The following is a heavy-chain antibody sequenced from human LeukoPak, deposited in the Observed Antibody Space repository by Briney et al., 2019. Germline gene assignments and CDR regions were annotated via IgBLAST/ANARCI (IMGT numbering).Heavy chain of an antibody. CDR1: GYTFTSYA. CDR3: ARDLTMVRGPLKGWFDP. J-gene: IGHJ5*02. D-gene: IGHD3-10*01. Sequence: ASVKVSCKASGYTFTSYAMNWVRQAPGQGLEWMGWINTNTGNPTYAQGFTGRFVFSLDTSVSTAYLQISSLKAEDTAVYYCARDLTMVRGPLKGWFDPWGQGTLVTVSS. CDR2: INTNTGNP. V-gene: IGHV7-4-1*02.